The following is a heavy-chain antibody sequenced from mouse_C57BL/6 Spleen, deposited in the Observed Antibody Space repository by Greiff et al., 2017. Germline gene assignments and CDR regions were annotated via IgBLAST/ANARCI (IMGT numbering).Heavy chain of an antibody. V-gene: IGHV1-64*01. CDR1: GYTFTSYW. CDR2: IHPNSGST. D-gene: IGHD2-3*01. CDR3: ARGAPIDDGYYGVHY. Sequence: QVQLQQPGAELVKPGASVKLSCKASGYTFTSYWMHWVKQRPGQGLEWIGLIHPNSGSTNYNAKFKSKATLTLDKSSRTAYMQLSSQTSEDSAVDYGARGAPIDDGYYGVHYWGQGTTLTVSS. J-gene: IGHJ2*01.